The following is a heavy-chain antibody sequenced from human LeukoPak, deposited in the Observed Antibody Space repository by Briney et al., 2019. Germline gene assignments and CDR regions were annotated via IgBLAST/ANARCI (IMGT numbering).Heavy chain of an antibody. V-gene: IGHV1-2*02. CDR3: AREVVVVAATDSANAFDI. CDR1: GYTFTTYA. D-gene: IGHD2-15*01. Sequence: ASVKVSCKASGYTFTTYAMNWVRQAPGQGLEWMGWINPNSGGTNYAQKFQGRVTKTRDTSISTAYMELSRLRSDDTAVYYCAREVVVVAATDSANAFDIWGQGTMVTVSS. CDR2: INPNSGGT. J-gene: IGHJ3*02.